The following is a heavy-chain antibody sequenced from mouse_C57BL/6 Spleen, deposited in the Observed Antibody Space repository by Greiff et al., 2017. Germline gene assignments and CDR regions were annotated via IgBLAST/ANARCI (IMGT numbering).Heavy chain of an antibody. D-gene: IGHD1-1*01. Sequence: QVQLQQSGAELVKPGASVKISCKASGYAFSSYWMNWVKQRPGKGLEWIGQIYPGDGDTNYNGKFKGKATLTAVKSSSTAYMQLSSLTSEDSAVYFCARSDYYGRGFAYWGQGTLVTVSA. CDR2: IYPGDGDT. CDR3: ARSDYYGRGFAY. V-gene: IGHV1-80*01. J-gene: IGHJ3*01. CDR1: GYAFSSYW.